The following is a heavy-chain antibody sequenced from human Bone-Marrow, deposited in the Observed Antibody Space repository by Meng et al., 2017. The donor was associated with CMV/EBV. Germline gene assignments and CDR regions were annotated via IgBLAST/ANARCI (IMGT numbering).Heavy chain of an antibody. CDR2: IYYSGST. J-gene: IGHJ5*02. Sequence: SETLSLTCTVSGGSISSSSYYWGWIRQPPGKGLEWIGSIYYSGSTYYNPSLKSRVTISVDTSKNQFSLKLSSVTAADTAVYYCARRLPGGWFDPWGQGTLATVSS. D-gene: IGHD1-14*01. V-gene: IGHV4-39*07. CDR1: GGSISSSSYY. CDR3: ARRLPGGWFDP.